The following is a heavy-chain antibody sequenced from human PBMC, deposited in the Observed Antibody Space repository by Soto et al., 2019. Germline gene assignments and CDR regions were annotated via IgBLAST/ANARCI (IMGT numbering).Heavy chain of an antibody. CDR2: ISYDGSNT. CDR3: AKEGGLSGGYYISTSYYLDY. J-gene: IGHJ4*02. V-gene: IGHV3-30*18. Sequence: QVQLVESGGGVVQPGRSLRLSCVASGFTFSSYGMHWVRQAPGKGLEWVAIISYDGSNTYYADSVKGRFTISRDNSKNTLHLQMHSLRAEDTSVYYWAKEGGLSGGYYISTSYYLDYWGQGTLVTVSS. CDR1: GFTFSSYG. D-gene: IGHD1-26*01.